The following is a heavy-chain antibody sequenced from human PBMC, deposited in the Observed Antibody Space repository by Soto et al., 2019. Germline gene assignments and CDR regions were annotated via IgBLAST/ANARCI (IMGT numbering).Heavy chain of an antibody. CDR2: INPSGGST. D-gene: IGHD3-3*01. J-gene: IGHJ3*02. Sequence: QVQLVQSGAEVKKPGASVKVSCKASGYTFTSYYMHWVRQAPGQGLEWMGIINPSGGSTSYAQKFQGRVTMTRDTSTSTVYMELSSLRSEDTAVYYCARAHPVYVLRFLEWPGTAFDIWGQGTMVTVSS. V-gene: IGHV1-46*01. CDR3: ARAHPVYVLRFLEWPGTAFDI. CDR1: GYTFTSYY.